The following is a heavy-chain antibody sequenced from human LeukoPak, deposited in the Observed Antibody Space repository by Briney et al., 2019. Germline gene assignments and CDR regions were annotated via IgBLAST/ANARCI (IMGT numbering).Heavy chain of an antibody. CDR1: GFTFSSYA. CDR3: ARSSGYSDY. Sequence: PGGSLRLSCAASGFTFSSYAMHWVRQAPGEGLEYVSAISSNGGSTYYANSVKGRFTISRDNSKNTLYLQMGSPRAEDMAVYYCARSSGYSDYWGQGTLVTVSS. V-gene: IGHV3-64*01. CDR2: ISSNGGST. D-gene: IGHD3-22*01. J-gene: IGHJ4*02.